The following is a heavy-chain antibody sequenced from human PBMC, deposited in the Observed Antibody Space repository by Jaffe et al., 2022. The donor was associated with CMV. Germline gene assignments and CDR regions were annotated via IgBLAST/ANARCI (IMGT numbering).Heavy chain of an antibody. CDR1: GFSLSNARMG. D-gene: IGHD2-2*01. J-gene: IGHJ4*02. Sequence: QVTLKESGPVLVKPTETLTLTCTVSGFSLSNARMGVSWIRQPPGKALEWLAHIFSNDEKSYSTSLKSRLTISKDTSKSQVVLTMTNMDPVDTATYYCARTSPTPFLYCSSTSCRYYFDYWGQGTLVTVSS. CDR2: IFSNDEK. V-gene: IGHV2-26*01. CDR3: ARTSPTPFLYCSSTSCRYYFDY.